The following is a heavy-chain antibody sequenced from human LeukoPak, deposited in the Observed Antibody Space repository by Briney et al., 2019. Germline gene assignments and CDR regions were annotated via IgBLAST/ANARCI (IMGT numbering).Heavy chain of an antibody. Sequence: SETLSLTCTVSGGSISSSSYYWGWIRQPPGKGLEWIGSIYYSGSTYYNPSLKSRVTISVDTSKNQFPLKLSSVTAADTAVYYCARKRGSYYDFWSGYDDYYYYYYMDVWGKGTTVTASS. D-gene: IGHD3-3*01. CDR1: GGSISSSSYY. J-gene: IGHJ6*03. CDR3: ARKRGSYYDFWSGYDDYYYYYYMDV. V-gene: IGHV4-39*01. CDR2: IYYSGST.